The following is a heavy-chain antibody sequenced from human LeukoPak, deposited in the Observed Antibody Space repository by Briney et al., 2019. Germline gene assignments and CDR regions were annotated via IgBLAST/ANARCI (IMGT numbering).Heavy chain of an antibody. CDR1: GGSISSYY. J-gene: IGHJ6*02. V-gene: IGHV4-59*01. CDR3: ARAGSYSSSWYYSPYYYYGMDV. Sequence: SETLSLTCTVSGGSISSYYWSWIRQPPGKGLEWIGYIYYSGSTNYNPSLKSRVTISVDTSKNQFSLKLSSVTAVDTAVYYCARAGSYSSSWYYSPYYYYGMDVWGQGTTVTVSS. CDR2: IYYSGST. D-gene: IGHD6-13*01.